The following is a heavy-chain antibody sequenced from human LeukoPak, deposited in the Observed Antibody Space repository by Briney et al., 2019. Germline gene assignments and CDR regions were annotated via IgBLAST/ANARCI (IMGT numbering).Heavy chain of an antibody. J-gene: IGHJ4*02. V-gene: IGHV3-21*01. CDR3: ASLPSSSRPPYYYDSSGFEKTDY. D-gene: IGHD3-22*01. Sequence: GGSLRLSCAASGVTFSSYSMNWVRQAPGKGPEWVSSISSSSSYIYYADSVKGRFTISRDNAKNSLYLQMNSLRAEDTAVYYCASLPSSSRPPYYYDSSGFEKTDYWGQGTLVTVSS. CDR1: GVTFSSYS. CDR2: ISSSSSYI.